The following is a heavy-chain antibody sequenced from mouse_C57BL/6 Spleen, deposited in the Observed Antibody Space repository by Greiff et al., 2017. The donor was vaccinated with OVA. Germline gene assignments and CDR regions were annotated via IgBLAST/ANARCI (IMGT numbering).Heavy chain of an antibody. CDR2: IDPSDSYT. Sequence: QVQLQQPGAELVMPGASVKLSCKASGYTFPSYWMHWVKQRPGQGLEWIGEIDPSDSYTNYNQKFKGKSTLTVDKSSSTAYMQLSSLTSEDSAVYYCAVGAAQATVAYWGQGTLVTVSA. V-gene: IGHV1-69*01. CDR3: AVGAAQATVAY. J-gene: IGHJ3*01. D-gene: IGHD3-2*02. CDR1: GYTFPSYW.